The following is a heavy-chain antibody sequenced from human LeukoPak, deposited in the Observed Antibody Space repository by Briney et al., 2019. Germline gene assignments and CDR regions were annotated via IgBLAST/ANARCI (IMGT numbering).Heavy chain of an antibody. V-gene: IGHV1-18*04. Sequence: GASVKVSCKASGYIFDTYAISWVRQAPGQGLEWMGWISAYNGNTNYAQRFQGRVTMTTDTSTSTAYMEFRSLRSDDTAVYYCARVWIVAGRDWLDPGGQGTLVTVSS. D-gene: IGHD2-15*01. CDR1: GYIFDTYA. CDR2: ISAYNGNT. J-gene: IGHJ5*02. CDR3: ARVWIVAGRDWLDP.